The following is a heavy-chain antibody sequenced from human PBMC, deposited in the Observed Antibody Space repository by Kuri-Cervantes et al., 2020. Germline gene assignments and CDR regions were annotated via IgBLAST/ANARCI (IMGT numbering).Heavy chain of an antibody. J-gene: IGHJ4*02. Sequence: GESLKISCVVFGFTFSNSGMHWVRQAPGKGLEWVAAIQSDGSKTYYLDSVKGRFTISRDNSKNTLYLQMNSLRAEDTAVYYCAKLRRANSGSFDYWGQGTLVTVSS. CDR3: AKLRRANSGSFDY. CDR2: IQSDGSKT. V-gene: IGHV3-30*02. CDR1: GFTFSNSG. D-gene: IGHD3-22*01.